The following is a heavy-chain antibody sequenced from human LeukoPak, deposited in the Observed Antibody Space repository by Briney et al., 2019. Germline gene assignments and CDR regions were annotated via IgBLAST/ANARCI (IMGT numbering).Heavy chain of an antibody. V-gene: IGHV3-23*01. Sequence: GGSLRLSCAAYGFTFSSYAMSWVRQAPGKGLEWVSAISGSGGSTYYADSVKGRFTISRDNSKNTLYLQMNSLSAEDTAVYYCAKTRDYDSSGYSTTPYFDYWGQGTLVTVSS. D-gene: IGHD3-22*01. CDR1: GFTFSSYA. CDR2: ISGSGGST. CDR3: AKTRDYDSSGYSTTPYFDY. J-gene: IGHJ4*02.